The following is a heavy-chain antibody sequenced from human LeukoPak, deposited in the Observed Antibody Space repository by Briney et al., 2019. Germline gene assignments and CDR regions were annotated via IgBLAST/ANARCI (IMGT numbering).Heavy chain of an antibody. CDR1: GGSISSSSYY. V-gene: IGHV4-39*01. D-gene: IGHD6-6*01. CDR3: ASPYSSSYYFDY. CDR2: IYYSGST. Sequence: PSETLSLTCTVSGGSISSSSYYWGWIRQPPGKGLEWIGSIYYSGSTYYNPSLKSRVTISVDTSKNQFSLKLSSVTAADTAVYYCASPYSSSYYFDYWGPGTLVTVSS. J-gene: IGHJ4*02.